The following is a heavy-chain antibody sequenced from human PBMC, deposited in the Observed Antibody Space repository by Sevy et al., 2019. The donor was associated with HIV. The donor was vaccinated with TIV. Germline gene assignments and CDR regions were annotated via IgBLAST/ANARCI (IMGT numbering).Heavy chain of an antibody. CDR3: GRAPVGQGLIDY. Sequence: SETLSLTCTVSGGSISSGSYYWSWIRQPAGKGLEWIGRIYTSGSSDYNPSLKSRVTISVDTSKNHFSLKLSSVTAADTAVYYCGRAPVGQGLIDYWGQGTLVTVSS. J-gene: IGHJ4*02. CDR2: IYTSGSS. CDR1: GGSISSGSYY. D-gene: IGHD2-15*01. V-gene: IGHV4-61*02.